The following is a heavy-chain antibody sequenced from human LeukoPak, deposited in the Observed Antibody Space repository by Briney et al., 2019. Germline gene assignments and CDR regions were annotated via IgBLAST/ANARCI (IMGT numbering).Heavy chain of an antibody. Sequence: GGSLRLSCAASGFTVSSNYMSWVRQQAPGKGLEWVSVIYSGGSTYYADSVKGRFTISRDNSKNTLYLQMNSLRAEDTAVYYCARVYGSSWYEFDYWGQGTLVTVSS. J-gene: IGHJ4*02. CDR3: ARVYGSSWYEFDY. V-gene: IGHV3-66*01. D-gene: IGHD6-13*01. CDR2: IYSGGST. CDR1: GFTVSSNY.